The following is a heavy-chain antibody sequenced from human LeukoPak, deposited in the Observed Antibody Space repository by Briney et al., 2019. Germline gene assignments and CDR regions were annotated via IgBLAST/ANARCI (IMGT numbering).Heavy chain of an antibody. CDR2: IYENGGTT. J-gene: IGHJ6*02. V-gene: IGHV3-23*01. D-gene: IGHD3-16*01. CDR3: ARGGGLDV. Sequence: GGSLRLSCVGSGFTFRSHAMSWVRQAPEKGLEFVSGIYENGGTTYYADSVKGRFSISRDNSKNTLYLQMDSLRGEDTAVYFCARGGGLDVWGQGATVTVSS. CDR1: GFTFRSHA.